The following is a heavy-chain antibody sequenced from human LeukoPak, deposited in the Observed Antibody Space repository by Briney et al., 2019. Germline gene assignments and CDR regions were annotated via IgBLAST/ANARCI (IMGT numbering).Heavy chain of an antibody. CDR3: ARDSNPDNQNSGFDY. V-gene: IGHV3-23*01. J-gene: IGHJ4*02. D-gene: IGHD3-10*01. Sequence: GGSLRLSCAASGFTFSSYAMSWVRQAPGKGLEWVSVISGSAGSTYYADSVKGRFTISRDNAKNSLYLQMNSLRAEDTAVYYCARDSNPDNQNSGFDYWGQGTLVTVSS. CDR1: GFTFSSYA. CDR2: ISGSAGST.